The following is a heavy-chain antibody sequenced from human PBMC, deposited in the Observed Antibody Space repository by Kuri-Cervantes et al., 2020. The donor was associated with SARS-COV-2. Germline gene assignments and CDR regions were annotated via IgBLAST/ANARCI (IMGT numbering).Heavy chain of an antibody. CDR2: IDWDDDQ. V-gene: IGHV2-70*11. CDR3: ARMGHNPTFFGPWGAFDI. Sequence: SGPTLVKPTQTRTLTCTFSGFSLSTSGMCVSWIRQPPGKALEWLARIDWDDDQYYTTSLKTRLTISKDTSKNQVVLTMTNMDPVDTATYHCARMGHNPTFFGPWGAFDIWGQGTMVTVSS. CDR1: GFSLSTSGMC. J-gene: IGHJ3*02. D-gene: IGHD3-3*01.